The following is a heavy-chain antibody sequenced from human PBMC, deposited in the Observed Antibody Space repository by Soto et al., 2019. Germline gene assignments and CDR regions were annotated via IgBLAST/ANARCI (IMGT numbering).Heavy chain of an antibody. CDR2: INHSGST. J-gene: IGHJ4*02. CDR1: GRSINSYY. CDR3: ARVVGSSGDYFDY. Sequence: PSETLSLTCTVSGRSINSYYGGWIRQPPGKGLEWIGEINHSGSTNYSPSLKSRVTISVDTSKNQFSLKLNSVTAADTAIYYCARVVGSSGDYFDYWGQGTLVTVSS. D-gene: IGHD3-10*01. V-gene: IGHV4-34*01.